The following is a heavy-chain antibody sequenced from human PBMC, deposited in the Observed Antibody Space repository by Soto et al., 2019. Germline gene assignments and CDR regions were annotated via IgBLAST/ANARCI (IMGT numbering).Heavy chain of an antibody. J-gene: IGHJ3*02. V-gene: IGHV2-5*01. CDR2: IYWSGDE. D-gene: IGHD6-6*01. Sequence: GPTLVNPTQTLTLTCSFSGFSLSTSGVGVGWIRQSPGKALEWLALIYWSGDEHYRPSLKSRLSIIKDTSKNHVVLIMADMDPVDTATYYCALGLATLPVFVLEIWGQGTMVRVSS. CDR3: ALGLATLPVFVLEI. CDR1: GFSLSTSGVG.